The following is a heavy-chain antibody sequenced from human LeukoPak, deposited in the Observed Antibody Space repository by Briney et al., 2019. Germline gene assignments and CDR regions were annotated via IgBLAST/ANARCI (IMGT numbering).Heavy chain of an antibody. V-gene: IGHV3-64*02. J-gene: IGHJ4*02. CDR1: GFTISHYP. CDR3: ARELYGGNDY. Sequence: GGSLRLSCVASGFTISHYPMHWVRQAPGKGLEYVSAISDKGGDTYYADSVKGRATISRDNSKNTVYLQMGSLTAEDMAVYFCARELYGGNDYWGQGTLVTVSS. D-gene: IGHD4-23*01. CDR2: ISDKGGDT.